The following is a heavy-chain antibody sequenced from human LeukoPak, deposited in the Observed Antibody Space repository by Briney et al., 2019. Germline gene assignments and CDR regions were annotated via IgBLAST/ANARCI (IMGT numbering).Heavy chain of an antibody. V-gene: IGHV3-21*01. CDR3: ARDGYSSSLFNY. CDR1: GFTSSSYS. J-gene: IGHJ4*02. Sequence: GGSLGLSCAASGFTSSSYSMNWVRQAPGKGLEWVSSISSSSSYIYYADSVKGRFTISRDNAKNSLYLQMNSLRAEDTAVYYCARDGYSSSLFNYWGQGTLVTVSS. D-gene: IGHD6-6*01. CDR2: ISSSSSYI.